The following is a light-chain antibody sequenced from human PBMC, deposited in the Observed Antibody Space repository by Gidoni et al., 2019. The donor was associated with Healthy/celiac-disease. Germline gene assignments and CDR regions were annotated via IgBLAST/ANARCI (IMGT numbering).Light chain of an antibody. CDR2: LGS. CDR1: QSLLHSNGYNY. V-gene: IGKV2-28*01. CDR3: MQALQTPR. Sequence: DIVMTQSPLSLPVTPGEPASISCRSSQSLLHSNGYNYLVWYLQKPGQSPQLLIYLGSNRASGVPDRFSGSGSGTDFTLKISRVEAEDVGVYYCMQALQTPRFGQGTKLEIK. J-gene: IGKJ2*03.